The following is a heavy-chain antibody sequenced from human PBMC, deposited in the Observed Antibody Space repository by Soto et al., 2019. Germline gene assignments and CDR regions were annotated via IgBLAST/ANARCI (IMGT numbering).Heavy chain of an antibody. CDR1: GYSFTSYW. J-gene: IGHJ4*02. D-gene: IGHD2-21*02. Sequence: GESLKISCKGSGYSFTSYWISWVRQMPGKGLEWMGGIDPIDYYPNYNQSFQGNVTSSADNTLSTAYLPWSSLKASDTAMYYCARRTSDCGGDYPTDYWGQGTLVTVSS. V-gene: IGHV5-10-1*01. CDR3: ARRTSDCGGDYPTDY. CDR2: IDPIDYYP.